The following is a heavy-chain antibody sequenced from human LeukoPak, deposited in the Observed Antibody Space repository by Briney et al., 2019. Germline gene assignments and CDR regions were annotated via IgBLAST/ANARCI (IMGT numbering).Heavy chain of an antibody. Sequence: SETMSLTCAVSCYSISSGYYWGWIRQPPGKGLEGMGSIYHSGSTYYNPSLKSRVTISVDTSKNQFSLKLSSVTAGDTAVYYCARGGVGTMIVVVDYFDYWGPGTLVTVSS. D-gene: IGHD3-22*01. J-gene: IGHJ4*02. CDR2: IYHSGST. CDR1: CYSISSGYY. V-gene: IGHV4-38-2*01. CDR3: ARGGVGTMIVVVDYFDY.